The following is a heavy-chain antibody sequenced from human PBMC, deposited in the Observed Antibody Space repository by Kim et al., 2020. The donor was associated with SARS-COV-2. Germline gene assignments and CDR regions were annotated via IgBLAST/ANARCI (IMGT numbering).Heavy chain of an antibody. CDR2: IYYSGIT. Sequence: SETLSLTCTVSGGSISSTPYYWGWIRQPPGKGLELIGSIYYSGITYYNPSLKGRVTMSVDTSKNQFSLRLSSLTAADTAVYYCAILPHTFYYDRSAYYYGYYFDSWGQGTLVTVSS. V-gene: IGHV4-39*01. J-gene: IGHJ4*02. CDR1: GGSISSTPYY. CDR3: AILPHTFYYDRSAYYYGYYFDS. D-gene: IGHD3-22*01.